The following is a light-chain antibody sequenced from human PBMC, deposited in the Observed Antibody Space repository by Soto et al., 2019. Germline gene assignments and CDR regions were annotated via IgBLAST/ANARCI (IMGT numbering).Light chain of an antibody. CDR1: QSVLYSSNNKQY. CDR2: WAS. Sequence: DIVMTQSPDSLAVSLGERATINCKSSQSVLYSSNNKQYLAWYQQKPGQPPKLLIYWASTRESGVPDRFSGSGSGTDFALTISSLQAEDVAVYYCQQYYSTPPTFGQGTKLAIK. CDR3: QQYYSTPPT. V-gene: IGKV4-1*01. J-gene: IGKJ2*01.